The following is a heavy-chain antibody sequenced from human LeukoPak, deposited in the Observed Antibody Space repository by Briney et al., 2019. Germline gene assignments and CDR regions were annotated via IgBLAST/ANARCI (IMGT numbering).Heavy chain of an antibody. CDR3: ARSGSKNSSSWYDAFDI. D-gene: IGHD6-13*01. CDR2: IKQDGSEK. Sequence: GGSLRLSCAASEFTFSSYWMSWVRQAPGKGLEWVANIKQDGSEKYYVDSVKGRFTISRDNAKNSLYLQMNSLRAEDTAVYYCARSGSKNSSSWYDAFDIWGQGTMVTVSS. V-gene: IGHV3-7*01. CDR1: EFTFSSYW. J-gene: IGHJ3*02.